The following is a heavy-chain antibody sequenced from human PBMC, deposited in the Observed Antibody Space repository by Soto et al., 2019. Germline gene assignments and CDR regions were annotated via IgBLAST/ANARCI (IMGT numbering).Heavy chain of an antibody. Sequence: ASVKVSCKASGYTFTSYGISWVRQAPGQGLEWMGWISAYNGNTNYAQKLQGRVTMTTDTSTSTAYMELRSLRSDDTAVYYCARDLYYYGSGSYYNGAYYYYGMDVWGQGTTVTVSS. J-gene: IGHJ6*02. CDR1: GYTFTSYG. V-gene: IGHV1-18*01. CDR3: ARDLYYYGSGSYYNGAYYYYGMDV. D-gene: IGHD3-10*01. CDR2: ISAYNGNT.